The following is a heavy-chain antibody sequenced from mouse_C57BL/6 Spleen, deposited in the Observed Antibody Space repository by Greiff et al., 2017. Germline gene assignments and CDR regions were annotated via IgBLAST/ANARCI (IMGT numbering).Heavy chain of an antibody. CDR2: IWRGGST. CDR1: GFSLTSYG. J-gene: IGHJ1*03. Sequence: VQLQQSGPGLVQPSQSLSITCTVSGFSLTSYGVHWVRQSPGKGLEWLGVIWRGGSTDYNAAFMSRLSITKDNSKSQVFFKMNSLQADDTAIYYCAKRGDYGSYWYFDVWGTGTTVTVSS. V-gene: IGHV2-5*01. D-gene: IGHD1-1*01. CDR3: AKRGDYGSYWYFDV.